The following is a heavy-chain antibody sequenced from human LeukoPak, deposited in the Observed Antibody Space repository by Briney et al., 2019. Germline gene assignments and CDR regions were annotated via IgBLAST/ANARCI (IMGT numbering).Heavy chain of an antibody. Sequence: GGSLRLSCAASGFTFSSYAMSWVRQTPGKGLEWVSVISGSGGSTYYADSVKGRFTISRDNSKNTLYLQMNSLRAEDTAVYYCAREADDYGGNSRVHFDYWGQGTLVTVSS. CDR3: AREADDYGGNSRVHFDY. CDR2: ISGSGGST. V-gene: IGHV3-23*01. CDR1: GFTFSSYA. D-gene: IGHD4-23*01. J-gene: IGHJ4*02.